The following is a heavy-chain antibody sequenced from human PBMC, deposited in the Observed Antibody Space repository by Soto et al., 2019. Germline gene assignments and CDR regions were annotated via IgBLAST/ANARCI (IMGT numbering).Heavy chain of an antibody. Sequence: ASVKVSCKASGYTFTYYGISWVRQAPGQGLEWLGWISTYSGDTNSAPRLQGRLTMSTDTSTSTAYMELRSLTPDDAAVYYCARDERDSCSGGDCFYFDYWGQGTLVTVSS. CDR3: ARDERDSCSGGDCFYFDY. J-gene: IGHJ4*02. CDR2: ISTYSGDT. D-gene: IGHD2-21*02. CDR1: GYTFTYYG. V-gene: IGHV1-18*04.